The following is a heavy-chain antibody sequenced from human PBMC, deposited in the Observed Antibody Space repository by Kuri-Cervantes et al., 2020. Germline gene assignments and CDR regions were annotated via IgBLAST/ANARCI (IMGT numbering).Heavy chain of an antibody. D-gene: IGHD4-17*01. J-gene: IGHJ4*02. CDR2: ISAYNGNT. Sequence: ASVKVSCKASGYTFTSYGISWVRQAPGQGLEWMGWISAYNGNTNYAQKIQGRVTMTTDTSTTTAYMELRSLRSDDTAVYYCARFNGDYDDPSPVDYWGQGTLVTVSS. CDR1: GYTFTSYG. CDR3: ARFNGDYDDPSPVDY. V-gene: IGHV1-18*01.